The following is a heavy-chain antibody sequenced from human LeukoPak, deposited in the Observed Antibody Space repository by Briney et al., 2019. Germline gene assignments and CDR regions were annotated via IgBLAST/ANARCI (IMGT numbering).Heavy chain of an antibody. CDR1: VCTFSWYA. V-gene: IGHV1-69*01. CDR2: IIPIFGTA. J-gene: IGHJ6*02. Sequence: SVKVSYKASVCTFSWYAGSGVRQAPGQGLEWMGGIIPIFGTANYAQKFQGRVTITADESTSTAYMELSSLRSEDTAVYYCARGGDYGIDACGQGTTVTVSS. D-gene: IGHD3-3*01. CDR3: ARGGDYGIDA.